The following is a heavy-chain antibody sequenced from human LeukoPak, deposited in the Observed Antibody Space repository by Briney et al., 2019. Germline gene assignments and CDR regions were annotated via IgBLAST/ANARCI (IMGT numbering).Heavy chain of an antibody. CDR1: GGSISSSSYY. CDR2: IYYSGST. CDR3: ARTFTGHFDY. J-gene: IGHJ4*02. V-gene: IGHV4-39*07. Sequence: PSETLSLTCTVSGGSISSSSYYWGWIRQPPGKGLEWIGSIYYSGSTYYNPSLKSRVTISVDTSKNQFSLKLSSVTAADTAVYYCARTFTGHFDYWGQGTLVTVSS. D-gene: IGHD2-8*02.